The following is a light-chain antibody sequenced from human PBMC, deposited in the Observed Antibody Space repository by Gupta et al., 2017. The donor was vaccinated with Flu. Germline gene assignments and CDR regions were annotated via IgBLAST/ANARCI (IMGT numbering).Light chain of an antibody. V-gene: IGLV3-21*02. CDR3: QVWDSSSDHVV. Sequence: SYVQTQPPSVSVAPGQTARITCGGNNIGSKAVHWYQREPGQAPVLIVNDDSARPSGIPERFSGSNSGNTATLTITRVEAGDEADYYCQVWDSSSDHVVFGGGTKLTVL. CDR2: DDS. CDR1: NIGSKA. J-gene: IGLJ2*01.